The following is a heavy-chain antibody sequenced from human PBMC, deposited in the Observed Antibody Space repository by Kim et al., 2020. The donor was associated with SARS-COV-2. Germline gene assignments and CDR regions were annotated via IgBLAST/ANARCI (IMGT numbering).Heavy chain of an antibody. D-gene: IGHD3-10*01. Sequence: TNYAQKRQGRVTMTPDTSTSTAYMELRSLRSDDTAVYYCARDLLVRGPLDYWGQGTLVTVSS. V-gene: IGHV1-18*01. J-gene: IGHJ4*02. CDR3: ARDLLVRGPLDY. CDR2: T.